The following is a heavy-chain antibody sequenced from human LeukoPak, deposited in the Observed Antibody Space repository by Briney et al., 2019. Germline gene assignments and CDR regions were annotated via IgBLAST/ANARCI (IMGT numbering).Heavy chain of an antibody. V-gene: IGHV1-8*01. CDR1: GYTFTSYD. J-gene: IGHJ3*02. D-gene: IGHD3-10*01. CDR2: MNPNCGNT. CDR3: ARSVRGRGSFFRARDQYAFDI. Sequence: ASVKVSCKASGYTFTSYDINWVRQATGQGLEWMGWMNPNCGNTGYAQKFQGRVTMTRNTSISTAYMELSSLRSEDTAVYYCARSVRGRGSFFRARDQYAFDIWGQGTMVTVSS.